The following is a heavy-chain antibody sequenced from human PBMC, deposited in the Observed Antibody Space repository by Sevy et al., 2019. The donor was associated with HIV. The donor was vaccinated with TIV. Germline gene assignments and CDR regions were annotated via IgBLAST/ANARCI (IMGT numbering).Heavy chain of an antibody. CDR3: ARRDIYSISPAGMDV. J-gene: IGHJ6*02. CDR1: EFTFSYYW. Sequence: GGSLRLSCAASEFTFSYYWMTWVRQAPGKGLEWVANIKQDGSEKYYVDSVKGRFTISRDNAKNSLYLQMNSLRAEDTAMYFCARRDIYSISPAGMDVWGQGTTVTVSS. V-gene: IGHV3-7*03. D-gene: IGHD1-26*01. CDR2: IKQDGSEK.